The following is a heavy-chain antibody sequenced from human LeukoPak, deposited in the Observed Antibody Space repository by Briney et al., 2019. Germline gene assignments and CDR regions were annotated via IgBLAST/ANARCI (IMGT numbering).Heavy chain of an antibody. CDR1: GFTFSGYA. CDR2: ISGSGGST. D-gene: IGHD6-19*01. J-gene: IGHJ4*02. CDR3: AKDTYSSGWYCFDY. V-gene: IGHV3-23*01. Sequence: GGSLRLSCAASGFTFSGYAMSWVRQAPGKGLEWVSAISGSGGSTYYADSVKGRFTISRDNSKNTLYLQMNSLRAEDTAVYYCAKDTYSSGWYCFDYWGQGTLVTVSS.